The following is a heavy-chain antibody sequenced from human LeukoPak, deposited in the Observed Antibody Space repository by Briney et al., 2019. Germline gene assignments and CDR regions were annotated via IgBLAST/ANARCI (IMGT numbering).Heavy chain of an antibody. CDR2: IQYDGSNE. V-gene: IGHV3-30*02. CDR1: GFTFSNYG. D-gene: IGHD6-13*01. J-gene: IGHJ4*02. Sequence: GGSLRLSCAASGFTFSNYGVHWVRQAPGKGLEWVAFIQYDGSNEYYVDSVKGRFTISRDNSKNTLYLQMNSLRAEDTAVYYCAKDPARIAAAGTGYDYWGQGTLVTVSS. CDR3: AKDPARIAAAGTGYDY.